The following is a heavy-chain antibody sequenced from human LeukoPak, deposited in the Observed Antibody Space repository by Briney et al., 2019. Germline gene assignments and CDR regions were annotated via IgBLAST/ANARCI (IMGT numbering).Heavy chain of an antibody. CDR3: AKDRTWGLDY. CDR2: ISGNGGTT. D-gene: IGHD7-27*01. Sequence: GGSLRLSCAASGFSFNTYGMSWVRQAPGKGLEWVSAISGNGGTTYYADSVKGLFTISRDNSKNTLYLQMSSVRAEDTALYYCAKDRTWGLDYWGQGTLVTVSS. J-gene: IGHJ4*02. CDR1: GFSFNTYG. V-gene: IGHV3-23*01.